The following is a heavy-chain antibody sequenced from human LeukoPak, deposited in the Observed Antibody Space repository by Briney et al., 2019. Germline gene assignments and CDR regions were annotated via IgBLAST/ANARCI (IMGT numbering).Heavy chain of an antibody. CDR3: AKRYSSGWYYFDY. D-gene: IGHD6-19*01. J-gene: IGHJ4*02. CDR2: ISGSGGST. V-gene: IGHV3-23*01. Sequence: GGSLRLSCAASGFTFSSYAMSWVRQAPGKGLELVSGISGSGGSTYYADSVKGRFTISRDNSKNTLFLQMNSLRAEDTAVYYCAKRYSSGWYYFDYWGQGTLVTVSS. CDR1: GFTFSSYA.